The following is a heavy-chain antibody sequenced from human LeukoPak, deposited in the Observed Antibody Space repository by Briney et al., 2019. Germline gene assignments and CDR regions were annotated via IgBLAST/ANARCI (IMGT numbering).Heavy chain of an antibody. CDR3: ARHGRYCTNGVCYPWFDP. CDR2: INHSGST. Sequence: SETLSLTCAVYGGSFSGYYWSWIRQPPGKGLEWIGEINHSGSTNYNPSLKSRVTMSVDTSKNQFSLKLSSVTAADTAVYYCARHGRYCTNGVCYPWFDPWGQGTLVTVSS. CDR1: GGSFSGYY. J-gene: IGHJ5*02. D-gene: IGHD2-8*01. V-gene: IGHV4-34*01.